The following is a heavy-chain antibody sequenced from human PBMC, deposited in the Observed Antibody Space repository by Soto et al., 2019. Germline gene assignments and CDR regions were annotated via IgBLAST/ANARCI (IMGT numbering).Heavy chain of an antibody. Sequence: GASVKVSCKACGYTFTSYGISWVRQAPGQGLEWMGWISACTGNTNYAQKLQGRVTMTTDTSTSTAYMELRSLRSDDTAVYYCARSQDIVLMVYADNWFDPWGQGTLVTVS. D-gene: IGHD2-8*01. CDR2: ISACTGNT. CDR1: GYTFTSYG. J-gene: IGHJ5*02. CDR3: ARSQDIVLMVYADNWFDP. V-gene: IGHV1-18*01.